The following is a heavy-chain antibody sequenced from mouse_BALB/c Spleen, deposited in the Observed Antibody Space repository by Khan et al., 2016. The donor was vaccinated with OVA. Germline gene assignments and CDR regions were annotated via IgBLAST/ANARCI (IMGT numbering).Heavy chain of an antibody. D-gene: IGHD2-4*01. CDR2: IWSGGTT. V-gene: IGHV2-2*02. CDR3: ARNYDYDEVLAY. J-gene: IGHJ3*01. Sequence: QVQLKQSGPGLVQPSQSLSITCPVSGFSLTTYGVHWVRQSPGKGLEWLGVIWSGGTTDSSAAFISRLSITKDNSKSQVFFKMNSLQANDTAIYYCARNYDYDEVLAYWGQGTRVTVSS. CDR1: GFSLTTYG.